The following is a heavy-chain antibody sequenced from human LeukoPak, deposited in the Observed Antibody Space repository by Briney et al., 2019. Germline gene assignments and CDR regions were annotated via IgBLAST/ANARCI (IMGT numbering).Heavy chain of an antibody. CDR2: ISSSSSYI. Sequence: GGSLRLSCAASGFTFSNYKMDWVRQAPGMGLEWVSSISSSSSYIYYAGSVMGRLTISRDNAKNSLYLQMNSLRAEDTAVYYCAREGNSGYDYESWGQGTLVTVSS. V-gene: IGHV3-21*06. CDR3: AREGNSGYDYES. D-gene: IGHD5-12*01. CDR1: GFTFSNYK. J-gene: IGHJ4*02.